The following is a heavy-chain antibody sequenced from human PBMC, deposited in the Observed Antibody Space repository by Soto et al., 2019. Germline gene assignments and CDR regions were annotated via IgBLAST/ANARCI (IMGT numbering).Heavy chain of an antibody. Sequence: ASVKVSCKASGDTFTTYDINWVRQATGHGLEWMGWINPNSGNTNYAQKLQGRVTMTTDTSTSTAYMELRSLRSDDTAVYYCARVYYYDSSGYCDYWGQGTLVTVSS. J-gene: IGHJ4*02. CDR1: GDTFTTYD. CDR2: INPNSGNT. CDR3: ARVYYYDSSGYCDY. V-gene: IGHV1-18*01. D-gene: IGHD3-22*01.